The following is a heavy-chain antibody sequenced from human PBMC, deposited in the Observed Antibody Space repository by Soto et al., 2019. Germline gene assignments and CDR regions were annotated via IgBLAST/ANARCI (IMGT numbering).Heavy chain of an antibody. J-gene: IGHJ5*02. V-gene: IGHV1-8*01. CDR1: GYTFTSYD. CDR3: ARGRIIVAGGFDP. Sequence: QVQLVQSGAEVKKPGASVKVSCKASGYTFTSYDIIWVRQATGQGLEWMGWMNPSTGNTDSAEKFQGRLTITRNTSISTVYMELSSLSFEDTAVYYCARGRIIVAGGFDPWGQGTLVTVPS. D-gene: IGHD6-19*01. CDR2: MNPSTGNT.